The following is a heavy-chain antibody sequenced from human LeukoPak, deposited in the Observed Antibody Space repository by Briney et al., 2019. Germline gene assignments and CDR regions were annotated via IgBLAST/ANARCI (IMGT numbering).Heavy chain of an antibody. CDR3: ARWDNWNDDY. CDR2: INHSGST. CDR1: GGSFSGYY. Sequence: SETLSLTCAVYGGSFSGYYWSWIRQPPGKGLEWIGEINHSGSTNYNPSLKSRVTISVDTSKNQFSLKLSSVTAADTAVYYCARWDNWNDDYWGQGTLVTVSS. V-gene: IGHV4-34*01. D-gene: IGHD1-1*01. J-gene: IGHJ4*02.